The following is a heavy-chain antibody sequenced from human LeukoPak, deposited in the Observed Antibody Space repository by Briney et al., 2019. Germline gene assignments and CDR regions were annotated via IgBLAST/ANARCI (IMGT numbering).Heavy chain of an antibody. CDR1: GFTFSGSA. CDR3: AKATVVTPIAPFDY. D-gene: IGHD4-23*01. J-gene: IGHJ4*02. CDR2: ISGSGGST. Sequence: GGSLRLSCAASGFTFSGSAMHWVRQASGKGLEWVSAISGSGGSTYYADSVKGRFTISRDNSKNTLYLQMNSLRAEDTAVYYCAKATVVTPIAPFDYWGQGTLVTVSS. V-gene: IGHV3-23*01.